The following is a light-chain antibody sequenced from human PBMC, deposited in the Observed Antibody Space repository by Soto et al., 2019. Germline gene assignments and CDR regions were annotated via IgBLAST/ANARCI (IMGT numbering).Light chain of an antibody. V-gene: IGLV3-21*04. J-gene: IGLJ2*01. Sequence: SYELTRPPSVSVAPGKTARITCGGNNIGSKSVHWYQQKPGQAPVLVIYYDSDRPSGIPERFSGSNSGNTATLTISRVEAGDEADYYCQVWDSSSHHYVVFGGGTKLTVL. CDR1: NIGSKS. CDR2: YDS. CDR3: QVWDSSSHHYVV.